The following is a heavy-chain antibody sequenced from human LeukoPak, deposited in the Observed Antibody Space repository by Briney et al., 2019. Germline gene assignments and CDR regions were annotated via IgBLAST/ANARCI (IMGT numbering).Heavy chain of an antibody. Sequence: GGSLRLSCAASGFTFSGHWMSWVRQAPGKGLEWVANIKQDGSEMYYVDSVKGRFTISRDNAKNSLYLQMSSLRVEDTAVYYCASGNHFDYWGQGTLVTVSS. CDR3: ASGNHFDY. CDR2: IKQDGSEM. D-gene: IGHD1-14*01. V-gene: IGHV3-7*01. J-gene: IGHJ4*02. CDR1: GFTFSGHW.